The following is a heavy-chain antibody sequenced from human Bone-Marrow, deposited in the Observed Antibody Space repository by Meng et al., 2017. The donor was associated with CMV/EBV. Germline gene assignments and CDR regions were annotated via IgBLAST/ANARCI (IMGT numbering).Heavy chain of an antibody. CDR2: ISSSGSTI. Sequence: GGSLRLSCAASGFTFSDYYMSWIRQAPGKGLEWVSYISSSGSTIYYADSVKGRFTISRDNSKNTLYLQMNSLRAEDTAVYYCAKDGSIVVVPAAPGEYFDDWGQGTLVTVAS. CDR1: GFTFSDYY. V-gene: IGHV3-11*01. J-gene: IGHJ4*02. D-gene: IGHD2-2*01. CDR3: AKDGSIVVVPAAPGEYFDD.